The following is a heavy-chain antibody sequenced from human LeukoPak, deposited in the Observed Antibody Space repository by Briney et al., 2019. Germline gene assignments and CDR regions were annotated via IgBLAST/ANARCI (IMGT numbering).Heavy chain of an antibody. CDR1: GYTFTGYY. J-gene: IGHJ5*02. Sequence: ASVKVSCKASGYTFTGYYMHWVRQAPGQGLEWMGWINPNSGGTKYSQKFQGRVTITRDTSASTAYMELSSLRSEDTAMYYCARGSYYDSSAEWFDPWGQGTLVTVSS. V-gene: IGHV1-2*02. CDR2: INPNSGGT. CDR3: ARGSYYDSSAEWFDP. D-gene: IGHD3-22*01.